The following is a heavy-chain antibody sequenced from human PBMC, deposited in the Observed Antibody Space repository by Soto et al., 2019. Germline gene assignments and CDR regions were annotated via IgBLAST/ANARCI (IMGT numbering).Heavy chain of an antibody. CDR1: GDSISSYY. V-gene: IGHV4-59*01. CDR2: VSFSGST. CDR3: ARSREMYYYDSSGYYAH. Sequence: LSLTCTVSGDSISSYYWNWIRQSPGKELEWIGYVSFSGSTSYNPSLKSRVTISVDTSKNQFSLKLSSVTAADTAVYYCARSREMYYYDSSGYYAHWGQGPLVTVSS. J-gene: IGHJ4*02. D-gene: IGHD3-22*01.